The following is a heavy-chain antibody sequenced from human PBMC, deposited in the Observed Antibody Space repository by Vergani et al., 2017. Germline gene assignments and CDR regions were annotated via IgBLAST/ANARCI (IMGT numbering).Heavy chain of an antibody. CDR3: ARDLYDFLAGNGFDP. CDR1: GFTFSSYA. J-gene: IGHJ5*02. D-gene: IGHD3-3*01. CDR2: ISGSGGST. V-gene: IGHV3-23*01. Sequence: EVQLLESGGGLVQPGGSLRLSCAASGFTFSSYAMSWVRQAPGKGLEWVSAISGSGGSTYYADSVKGRFTISRDNSKNTLYLQMNSLRAEDTAVYYCARDLYDFLAGNGFDPWGQGTLVTVSS.